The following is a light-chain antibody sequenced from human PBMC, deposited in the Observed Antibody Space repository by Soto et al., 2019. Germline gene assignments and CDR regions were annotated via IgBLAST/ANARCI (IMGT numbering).Light chain of an antibody. J-gene: IGLJ2*01. CDR3: ASHAGRKNII. CDR2: EVS. V-gene: IGLV2-14*01. Sequence: QSALTQPASVSGSPGQSITISCTGTNSDVGGYNYVSWYQQHPGKAPELMIYEVSHRPSGVSNRFSGSKSDNTASLTVSGLQAEDEADYYCASHAGRKNIIFGGGTKVTVL. CDR1: NSDVGGYNY.